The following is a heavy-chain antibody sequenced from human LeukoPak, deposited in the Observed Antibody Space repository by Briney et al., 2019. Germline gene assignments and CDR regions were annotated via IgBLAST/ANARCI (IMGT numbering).Heavy chain of an antibody. V-gene: IGHV3-30*18. D-gene: IGHD6-13*01. J-gene: IGHJ1*01. CDR1: GFTFSSYG. CDR3: AKEGPQLVRAEYFQH. CDR2: ISYDGSNK. Sequence: GGSLRLSCAASGFTFSSYGVHWVRQAPGKGLEWVAVISYDGSNKYYADSVKGRFTISRDNSKNTLYLQMNSLRAEDTAVYYCAKEGPQLVRAEYFQHWGQGTLVTVSS.